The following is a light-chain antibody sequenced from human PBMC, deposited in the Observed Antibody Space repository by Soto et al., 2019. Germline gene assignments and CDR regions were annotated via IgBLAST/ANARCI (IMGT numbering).Light chain of an antibody. CDR3: QQYNNWPTT. CDR2: GAS. J-gene: IGKJ1*01. V-gene: IGKV3-15*01. CDR1: QSVSSN. Sequence: EIVMTQSPATLSVSPGERATLYCRASQSVSSNLAWYQQKPGQAPRLLIYGASTRATGIPARFSGSGSGTEFTLTISSLQSEDFAVYYCQQYNNWPTTFGQGTKVDI.